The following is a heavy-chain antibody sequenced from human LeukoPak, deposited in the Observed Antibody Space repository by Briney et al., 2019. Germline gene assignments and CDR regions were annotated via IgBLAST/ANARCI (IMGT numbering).Heavy chain of an antibody. CDR2: IKQDGSEK. CDR3: ARDIPVLERRTLYYYYYGMDV. J-gene: IGHJ6*02. Sequence: GGSLRLSCAASGFTFSTYAMSWVRQAPGKGLEWVANIKQDGSEKYYVDSVKGRFTISRDNAKNSLYLQMNSLRAEDTAVYYCARDIPVLERRTLYYYYYGMDVWGQGTTVTVSS. CDR1: GFTFSTYA. D-gene: IGHD1-1*01. V-gene: IGHV3-7*01.